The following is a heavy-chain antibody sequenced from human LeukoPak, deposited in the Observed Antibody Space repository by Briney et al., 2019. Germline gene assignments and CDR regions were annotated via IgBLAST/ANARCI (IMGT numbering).Heavy chain of an antibody. CDR3: ARGNITIFGVVPNGAFDI. V-gene: IGHV1-69*13. D-gene: IGHD3-3*01. CDR2: IIPIFGTA. J-gene: IGHJ3*02. CDR1: GGTFSSYA. Sequence: SVKVSRKASGGTFSSYAISWVRQAPGQGLEWMGGIIPIFGTANYAQKFQGRVTITADESTSTAYMELSSLRSEDTAVYYCARGNITIFGVVPNGAFDIWGQGTMVTVSS.